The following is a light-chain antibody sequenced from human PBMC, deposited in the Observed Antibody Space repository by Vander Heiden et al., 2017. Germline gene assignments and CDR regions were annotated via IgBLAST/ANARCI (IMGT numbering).Light chain of an antibody. V-gene: IGLV2-14*03. CDR2: DVS. Sequence: QSALTQPASVSGSPGQSITISCTGSSSDIGGYNYVSWYQQHPGKAPKLMIHDVSDRPSGVSNRFSGSKSGNTASLTISGLQAEDEADYYCCSYTSSSTIYVFGTGTKVTVL. CDR1: SSDIGGYNY. CDR3: CSYTSSSTIYV. J-gene: IGLJ1*01.